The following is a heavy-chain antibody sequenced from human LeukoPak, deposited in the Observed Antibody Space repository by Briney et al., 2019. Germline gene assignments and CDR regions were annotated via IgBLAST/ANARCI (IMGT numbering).Heavy chain of an antibody. CDR3: AKEATERYGEGGADY. CDR2: ISGNGGST. CDR1: GFTFSIYA. D-gene: IGHD4-17*01. V-gene: IGHV3-23*01. J-gene: IGHJ4*02. Sequence: GGSLRLSCAASGFTFSIYAMNWVRQAPGKGLEWVSAISGNGGSTYYADSVKGRFTISRDNSKNTLYLQMNSLRAEDTAVYYCAKEATERYGEGGADYWGQGTLVTVSS.